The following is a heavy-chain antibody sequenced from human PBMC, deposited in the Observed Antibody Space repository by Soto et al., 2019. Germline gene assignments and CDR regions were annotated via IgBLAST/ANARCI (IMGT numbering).Heavy chain of an antibody. Sequence: QITLKESDPTLVRPTQPLTLTCTFSGFSLSTSGVGVGWIRQPPGKALEWLALIYWDDYKRYSPSLKSTLTIPNDTSKNQVVLTMTNVDPVDTATYYCAHSRCGGDCLQSYSSDYYYGMDVWGQGTTVTVSS. J-gene: IGHJ6*02. CDR1: GFSLSTSGVG. D-gene: IGHD2-21*02. V-gene: IGHV2-5*02. CDR2: IYWDDYK. CDR3: AHSRCGGDCLQSYSSDYYYGMDV.